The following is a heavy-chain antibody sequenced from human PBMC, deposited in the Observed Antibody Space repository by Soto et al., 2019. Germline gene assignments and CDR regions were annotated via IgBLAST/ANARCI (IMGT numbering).Heavy chain of an antibody. CDR3: AKSYYYGSGGSYYYYMDV. CDR2: ISYDGSNK. J-gene: IGHJ6*03. Sequence: QVQLVESGGGVVQPGRSLRLSCAASGFTFSSYGMHWVRQAPGKGLEWVAVISYDGSNKYYADSVKGRFTISRDNSKNTLYLQMTSRRAEDTVVYYCAKSYYYGSGGSYYYYMDVWGKGTTVTVSS. V-gene: IGHV3-30*18. CDR1: GFTFSSYG. D-gene: IGHD3-10*01.